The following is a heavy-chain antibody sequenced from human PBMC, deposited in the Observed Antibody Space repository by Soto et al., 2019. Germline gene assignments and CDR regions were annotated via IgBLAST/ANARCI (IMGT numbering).Heavy chain of an antibody. J-gene: IGHJ4*02. CDR1: GVTCVDYA. CDR2: ISWNSGSI. Sequence: SLRLSCAASGVTCVDYAMHWVRQAPGKGLEWVSGISWNSGSIGYADSVKGRFTISRDNAKNSLYLQMNSLRAEDTALYYCAKDIGPNIVATDYWGQGTLVTVSS. V-gene: IGHV3-9*01. D-gene: IGHD5-12*01. CDR3: AKDIGPNIVATDY.